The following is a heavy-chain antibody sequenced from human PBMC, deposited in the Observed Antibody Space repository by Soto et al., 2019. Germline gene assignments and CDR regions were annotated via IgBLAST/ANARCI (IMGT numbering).Heavy chain of an antibody. D-gene: IGHD2-2*01. CDR3: AKYALVPAAKVGWSYYYGMDV. CDR1: GYTLTELS. J-gene: IGHJ6*02. Sequence: GASVKVSCKVSGYTLTELSMHWVRQAPGKGLEWMGGFDPEDGETIYAQKFQGRVTMTEDTSTDTAYMELSSLRSEDTAVYYCAKYALVPAAKVGWSYYYGMDVWGQGTTVTVSS. CDR2: FDPEDGET. V-gene: IGHV1-24*01.